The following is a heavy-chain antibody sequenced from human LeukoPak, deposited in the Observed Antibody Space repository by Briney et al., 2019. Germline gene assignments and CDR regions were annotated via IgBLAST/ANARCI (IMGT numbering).Heavy chain of an antibody. CDR3: ASPYYGSGNNWFDP. CDR2: IKQDGSEK. CDR1: GFTFSTYE. J-gene: IGHJ5*02. D-gene: IGHD3-10*01. V-gene: IGHV3-7*01. Sequence: GGSLRLSCAASGFTFSTYEMNWVRQAPGKGLEWVANIKQDGSEKYYVDSVKGRFTISRDNAKNSLYLQMNSLRAEDTAVYYCASPYYGSGNNWFDPWGQGTLVTVSS.